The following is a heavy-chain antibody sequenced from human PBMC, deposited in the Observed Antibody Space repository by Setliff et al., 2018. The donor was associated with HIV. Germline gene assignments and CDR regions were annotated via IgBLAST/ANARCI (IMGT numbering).Heavy chain of an antibody. V-gene: IGHV4-34*01. D-gene: IGHD6-6*01. J-gene: IGHJ6*03. CDR1: GGSLTHYY. Sequence: SETLSLTCTVYGGSLTHYYWTWIRQPPGGGLEWIGEITDTGHTNYNSSLQSRVTISLDTSRKQFSLKVTSVTAADTAVYYCARGDGSLAARPSRYSFYYMDVWGKGTTVTVSS. CDR3: ARGDGSLAARPSRYSFYYMDV. CDR2: ITDTGHT.